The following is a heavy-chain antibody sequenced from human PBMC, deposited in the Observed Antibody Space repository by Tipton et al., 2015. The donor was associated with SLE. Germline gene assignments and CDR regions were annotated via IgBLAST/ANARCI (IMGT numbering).Heavy chain of an antibody. J-gene: IGHJ6*03. V-gene: IGHV4-39*07. CDR2: VYYSGST. CDR1: GASISSSSYY. D-gene: IGHD2-2*01. CDR3: ARVPAVYYYYMDV. Sequence: TLSLTCTVSGASISSSSYYWVWFRQPPGKGLEWTGSVYYSGSTSYNPSLKSRVTISIDTSKRQFSLQLSSVTAADTAVYYCARVPAVYYYYMDVWGKGTTVTVSS.